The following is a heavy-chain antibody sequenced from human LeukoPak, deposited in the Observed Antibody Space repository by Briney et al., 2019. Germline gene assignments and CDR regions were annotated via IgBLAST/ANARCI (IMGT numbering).Heavy chain of an antibody. J-gene: IGHJ6*02. CDR2: IYTSGST. D-gene: IGHD2-2*01. Sequence: PSETLSLTCTVSGGSISSYYWSWIRQPAGKGPEWIGRIYTSGSTNYNPSLKSRVTMSVDTSKNQFSLKLSSVTAADTAVYYCARGRDIVVVPAATSMGSYYYGMDVWGQGTTVTVSS. CDR3: ARGRDIVVVPAATSMGSYYYGMDV. CDR1: GGSISSYY. V-gene: IGHV4-4*07.